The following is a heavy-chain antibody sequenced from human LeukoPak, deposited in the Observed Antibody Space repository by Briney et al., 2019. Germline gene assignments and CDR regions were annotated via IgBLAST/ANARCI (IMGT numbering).Heavy chain of an antibody. V-gene: IGHV1-69*05. CDR3: ARGSLIVVVPAAIPYYFDY. CDR2: IIPIFGTV. CDR1: GGTFSSYA. J-gene: IGHJ4*02. D-gene: IGHD2-2*01. Sequence: ASVKVSCKASGGTFSSYAISWVRQAPGQRLEWMGGIIPIFGTVNYAQKFQGRVTITTDESTSTAYMELSSLRSEDTAVYYCARGSLIVVVPAAIPYYFDYWGQGTLVTVSS.